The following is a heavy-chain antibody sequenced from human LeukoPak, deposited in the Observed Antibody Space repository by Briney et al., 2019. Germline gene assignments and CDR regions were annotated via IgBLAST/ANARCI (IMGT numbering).Heavy chain of an antibody. CDR2: ITYSSTYI. D-gene: IGHD3-10*01. J-gene: IGHJ4*02. Sequence: GGSLRLSCAASGFTFSNYNMNWVRQAPGKVLEWVSSITYSSTYIYYADSVKGRFTISRDNAKNSVYLEMNSLRVEDTAIYYCVKVAKYYYGSETYYFFEHWGQGTPVTASS. CDR1: GFTFSNYN. V-gene: IGHV3-21*01. CDR3: VKVAKYYYGSETYYFFEH.